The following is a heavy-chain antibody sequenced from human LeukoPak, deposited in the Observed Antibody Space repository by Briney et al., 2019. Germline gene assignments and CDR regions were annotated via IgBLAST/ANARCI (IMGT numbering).Heavy chain of an antibody. CDR1: GFTFSSYS. CDR3: AREEGEGIAAAGTLYYFDY. J-gene: IGHJ4*02. Sequence: GSLRLSCAASGFTFSSYSMNWIRQPPGKGLEWIGSIYYSGSTYYNPSLKSRVTISVDTSKNQFSLKLSSVTAADTAVYYCAREEGEGIAAAGTLYYFDYWGQGTLVTVSS. CDR2: IYYSGST. D-gene: IGHD6-13*01. V-gene: IGHV4-39*07.